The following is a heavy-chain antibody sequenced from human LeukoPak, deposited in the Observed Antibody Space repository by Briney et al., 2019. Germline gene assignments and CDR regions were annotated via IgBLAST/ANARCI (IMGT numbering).Heavy chain of an antibody. D-gene: IGHD4-17*01. Sequence: GGSLRLSCAASGFTFSSYGMNWVRQAPGKGLEWVSAISGSGYSTYYADSVKGRFTISRDNSKNTLYLQMNSLRAEDTAVYYCAKYYGDDPDYYYYMDVWGKGTTVTISS. CDR1: GFTFSSYG. V-gene: IGHV3-23*01. CDR2: ISGSGYST. CDR3: AKYYGDDPDYYYYMDV. J-gene: IGHJ6*03.